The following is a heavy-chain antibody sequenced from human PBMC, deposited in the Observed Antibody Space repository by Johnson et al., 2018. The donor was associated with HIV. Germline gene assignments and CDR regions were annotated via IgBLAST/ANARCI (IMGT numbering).Heavy chain of an antibody. D-gene: IGHD3-10*01. CDR1: GFTFDDYA. CDR2: ISWNSGSI. J-gene: IGHJ3*02. V-gene: IGHV3-9*01. CDR3: AKDIDELLWFIDAFDI. Sequence: VLLVESGGGFVQPGRSLRLSCAASGFTFDDYAMHWVRQAPGKGLEWVSGISWNSGSIGYADSVKGRFTISRDNAKNSLYLQMNSLRAEDTALYYCAKDIDELLWFIDAFDIWGQGTMVTVSS.